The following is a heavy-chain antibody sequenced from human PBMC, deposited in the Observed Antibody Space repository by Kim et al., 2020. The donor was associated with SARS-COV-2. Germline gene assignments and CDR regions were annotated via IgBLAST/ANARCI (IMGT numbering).Heavy chain of an antibody. V-gene: IGHV3-23*01. D-gene: IGHD2-15*01. Sequence: GSLRLSCAASGFTFSSYAMSWVRQAPGKGLEWVSAISGSGGSTYYADSVKGRFTISRDNSKNTLYLQMNSLRAEDTAVYYCAKKECPSCFSGVDYWGQGTLVTVSS. J-gene: IGHJ4*02. CDR1: GFTFSSYA. CDR3: AKKECPSCFSGVDY. CDR2: ISGSGGST.